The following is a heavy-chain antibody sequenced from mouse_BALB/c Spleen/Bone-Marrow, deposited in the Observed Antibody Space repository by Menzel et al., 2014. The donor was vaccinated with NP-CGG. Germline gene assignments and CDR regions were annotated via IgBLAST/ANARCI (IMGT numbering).Heavy chain of an antibody. CDR1: GYTFSSYW. J-gene: IGHJ1*01. D-gene: IGHD3-3*01. V-gene: IGHV1-9*01. Sequence: VQVVESGAELMKPGASVKISCKATGYTFSSYWIEWVKQRPGHGLEWIGEILPGSGSTNYNEKFKGKATFTADTSSNTAYMQLSSLTSEDSAVYYCAREDSLWYFDVWGAGTTVTVSS. CDR2: ILPGSGST. CDR3: AREDSLWYFDV.